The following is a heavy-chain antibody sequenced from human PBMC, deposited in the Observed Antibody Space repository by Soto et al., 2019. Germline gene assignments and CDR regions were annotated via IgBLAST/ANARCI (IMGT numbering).Heavy chain of an antibody. CDR1: GGSISSVGYS. V-gene: IGHV4-30-2*01. CDR3: ASGRTQCYFDL. CDR2: IYHSGST. Sequence: SETLSLTCAVSGGSISSVGYSWIWIRQPPGKGLEWIGYIYHSGSTYYNPSLKSRVNISVDRSKSQFYLNLTSVTAADTAVYYCASGRTQCYFDLWGQGNLGTVSS. J-gene: IGHJ4*02. D-gene: IGHD1-26*01.